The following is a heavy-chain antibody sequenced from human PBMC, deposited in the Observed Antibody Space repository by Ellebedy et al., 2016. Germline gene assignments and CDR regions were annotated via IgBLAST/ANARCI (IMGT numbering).Heavy chain of an antibody. CDR3: ARDPPPVAARFDH. V-gene: IGHV3-7*01. J-gene: IGHJ4*02. Sequence: GESLKISXAASEFTLSSYWMSWVRQAPGKGLEWVANIKQDGSEKYYVDSVRGRFTISRDNAKNSLYLQMNNLRAEDTAVYYCARDPPPVAARFDHWGQGAQVTVSS. CDR2: IKQDGSEK. D-gene: IGHD6-25*01. CDR1: EFTLSSYW.